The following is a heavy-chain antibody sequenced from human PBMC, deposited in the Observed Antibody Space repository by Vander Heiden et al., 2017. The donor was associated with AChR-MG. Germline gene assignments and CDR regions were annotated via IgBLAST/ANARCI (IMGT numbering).Heavy chain of an antibody. Sequence: EVQLVESGGGLVRPGGSLRLSCAASGFTFKTYTMHWFRQAPGKGLEWVTTISSGSRSIYYADSVRGRFTVSRDNAKNSLYLQMNSLRAEDTAVYYCARDSSGWSRDCWGQGTLVTVSS. CDR3: ARDSSGWSRDC. J-gene: IGHJ4*02. CDR1: GFTFKTYT. V-gene: IGHV3-21*01. D-gene: IGHD6-19*01. CDR2: ISSGSRSI.